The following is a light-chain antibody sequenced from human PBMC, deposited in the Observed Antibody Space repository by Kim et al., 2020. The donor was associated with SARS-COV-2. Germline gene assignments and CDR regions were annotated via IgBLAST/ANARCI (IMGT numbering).Light chain of an antibody. CDR1: QSLSSHS. CDR2: DAS. Sequence: SPGERATLSCRASQSLSSHSLAWYQQIPGQAPRLLMYDASNRAAGIPDRFSCSGSGTDFTLTISRLEPEDFALYYCQQYETSPPTFGQGTKVDIK. CDR3: QQYETSPPT. J-gene: IGKJ1*01. V-gene: IGKV3-20*01.